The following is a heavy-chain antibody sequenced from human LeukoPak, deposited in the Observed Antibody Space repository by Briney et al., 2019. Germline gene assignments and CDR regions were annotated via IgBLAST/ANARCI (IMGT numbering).Heavy chain of an antibody. D-gene: IGHD2-15*01. CDR1: GFTFSSYG. CDR2: ISYDGSNK. V-gene: IGHV3-30*18. J-gene: IGHJ4*02. Sequence: PGGSLRLSCAASGFTFSSYGMHWVRQAPGKGLEWVAVISYDGSNKYYADSVKGRFTISRDNSKNTLYLQMNSLGAEDTAVYYCANLLRGGCSLDYWGQGTLVTDSS. CDR3: ANLLRGGCSLDY.